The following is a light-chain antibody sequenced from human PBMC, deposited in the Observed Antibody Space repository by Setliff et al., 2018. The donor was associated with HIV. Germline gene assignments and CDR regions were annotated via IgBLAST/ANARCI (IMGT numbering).Light chain of an antibody. V-gene: IGLV2-14*03. CDR1: SSDVGGYSL. CDR3: SSYAITNTLP. Sequence: QSALTQPASMSGSPGQSITISCTGTSSDVGGYSLVSWYQQHPGKAPKLIIYEVTNRASGVSNRFSGSKSGNTASLTISGLQAGDEADYYCSSYAITNTLPFGTGTKVTVL. J-gene: IGLJ1*01. CDR2: EVT.